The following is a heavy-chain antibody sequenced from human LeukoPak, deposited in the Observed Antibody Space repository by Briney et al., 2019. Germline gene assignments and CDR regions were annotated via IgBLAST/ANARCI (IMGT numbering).Heavy chain of an antibody. V-gene: IGHV4-39*01. Sequence: SETLSLTFTVPGGSISNKSCYWGRLPPPPGKGLEWIGRIYCSGSTDDTRSLKSRVTISVDTSTNQFSLKLSSVTAADTAVYYCARRLAAAAGRWFDPWGQGTLVTVSS. J-gene: IGHJ5*02. CDR2: IYCSGST. CDR3: ARRLAAAAGRWFDP. CDR1: GGSISNKSCY. D-gene: IGHD6-13*01.